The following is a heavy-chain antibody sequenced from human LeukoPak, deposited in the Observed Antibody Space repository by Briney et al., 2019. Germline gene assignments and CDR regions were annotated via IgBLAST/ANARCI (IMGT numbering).Heavy chain of an antibody. Sequence: SETLSLTCTVSGGSISSSSYYWGWIRQPPGKGLEWIGRIYYSGSNYYNPSLKSRVTISVDTSKNQFSLKLSSVTAADTAVYYCARMTIIVGAFDYWGQGTLVTVSS. CDR2: IYYSGSN. CDR1: GGSISSSSYY. CDR3: ARMTIIVGAFDY. V-gene: IGHV4-39*07. D-gene: IGHD1-26*01. J-gene: IGHJ4*02.